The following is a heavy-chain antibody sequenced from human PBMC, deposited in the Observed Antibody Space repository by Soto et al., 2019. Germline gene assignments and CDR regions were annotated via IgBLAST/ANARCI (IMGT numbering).Heavy chain of an antibody. CDR2: ISSSSSYI. CDR3: ARASGYSYGLSDAFDI. J-gene: IGHJ3*02. CDR1: GVTFSRYS. V-gene: IGHV3-21*01. D-gene: IGHD5-18*01. Sequence: GGSLRLSCAASGVTFSRYSMNWVRQAPGKGLEWVSSISSSSSYIYYADSVKGRFTISRDNAKNSLYLQMNSLRAEDTAVYYCARASGYSYGLSDAFDIWGQGTMVTVSS.